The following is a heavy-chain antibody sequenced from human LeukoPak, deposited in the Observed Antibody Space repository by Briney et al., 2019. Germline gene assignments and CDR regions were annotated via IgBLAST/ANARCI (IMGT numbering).Heavy chain of an antibody. J-gene: IGHJ2*01. Sequence: SETLSLTCTVSGGSISGYYWSWIRQSPGKGLEWIGYIYYGGSTNYNPSLKSRVTISEDTKNQFSLKLSSVTAADTAVYYCARVPSSFGSSTWYFDLWGRGTLVTVSS. CDR2: IYYGGST. V-gene: IGHV4-59*01. D-gene: IGHD3-10*01. CDR3: ARVPSSFGSSTWYFDL. CDR1: GGSISGYY.